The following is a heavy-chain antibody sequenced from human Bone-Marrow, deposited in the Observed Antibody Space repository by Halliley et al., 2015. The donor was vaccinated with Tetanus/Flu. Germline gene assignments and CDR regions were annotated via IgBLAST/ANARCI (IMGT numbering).Heavy chain of an antibody. Sequence: SLRLSCAASGFTVSSYAMSWVRQAPGKGLQWVSGISGTGGTIFYAGSVKGRFTISRDNSNLYLQMNSLRADDTAVYYCARMRRDGFENQYGRFDYWGQGTLVIVSS. CDR3: ARMRRDGFENQYGRFDY. D-gene: IGHD5-12*01. V-gene: IGHV3-23*01. J-gene: IGHJ4*02. CDR1: GFTVSSYA. CDR2: ISGTGGTI.